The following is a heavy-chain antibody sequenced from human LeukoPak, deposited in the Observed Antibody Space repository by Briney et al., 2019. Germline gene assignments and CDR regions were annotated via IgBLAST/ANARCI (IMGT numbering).Heavy chain of an antibody. J-gene: IGHJ3*02. CDR2: IWNDESKK. Sequence: GGSLRLSCAVSGFPFSSYGMHWVRQAPGKGLEWLTIIWNDESKKYYADSVKGRFTISRDNSKSTLFLQMDSLRVEDTAVYFCARAGGRTVLDAFDIWGQGTMVIVSS. D-gene: IGHD4-17*01. V-gene: IGHV3-33*01. CDR1: GFPFSSYG. CDR3: ARAGGRTVLDAFDI.